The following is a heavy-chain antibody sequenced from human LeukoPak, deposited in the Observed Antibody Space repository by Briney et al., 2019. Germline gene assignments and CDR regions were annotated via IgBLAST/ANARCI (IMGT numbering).Heavy chain of an antibody. Sequence: GGSLRLSCAASGFTVSSNYMSWVRQAPGKGLEWVSVIYSGGSTYYADSMKGRFTISRDDSKNTLYLQMNSLRAEDTAVYYCARGNLESSSWYRHSAFDIWGQGTMVTVSS. D-gene: IGHD6-13*01. CDR3: ARGNLESSSWYRHSAFDI. CDR1: GFTVSSNY. J-gene: IGHJ3*02. CDR2: IYSGGST. V-gene: IGHV3-66*01.